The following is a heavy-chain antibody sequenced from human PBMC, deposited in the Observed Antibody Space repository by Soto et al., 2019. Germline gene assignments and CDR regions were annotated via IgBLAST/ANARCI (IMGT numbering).Heavy chain of an antibody. CDR2: ISAYNGNT. CDR3: ARVGYNWNDIPGVFDF. D-gene: IGHD1-20*01. Sequence: ASVKVSCKASGYTFTSHGISWVRQAPGQGLEWMGWISAYNGNTNYAQKLQGRVTMTTDTSTSTAYMELRSLRSDDTAVYYCARVGYNWNDIPGVFDFWGQGSMVTVSS. J-gene: IGHJ3*01. CDR1: GYTFTSHG. V-gene: IGHV1-18*01.